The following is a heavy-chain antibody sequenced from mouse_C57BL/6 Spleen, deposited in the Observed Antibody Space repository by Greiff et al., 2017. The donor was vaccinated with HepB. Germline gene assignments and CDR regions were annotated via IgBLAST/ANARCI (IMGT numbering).Heavy chain of an antibody. V-gene: IGHV1-76*01. Sequence: VQLQESGAELVRPGASVKLSCKASGYTFTDYYINWVKQRPGQGLEWIARIYPGSGNTYYNEKFKGKATLTAEKSSSTAYMQLSSLTSEDSAVYFCARYGYRAMDYWGQGTSVTVSS. CDR3: ARYGYRAMDY. D-gene: IGHD2-2*01. CDR1: GYTFTDYY. CDR2: IYPGSGNT. J-gene: IGHJ4*01.